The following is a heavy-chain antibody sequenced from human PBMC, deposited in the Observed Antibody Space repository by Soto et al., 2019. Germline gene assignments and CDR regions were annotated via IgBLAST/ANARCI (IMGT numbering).Heavy chain of an antibody. Sequence: PSETLSLTCTVSGGSISSCDYYWSWIRQPPGKGLEWIGYIYYSGSTYYNPSLKSRVTISVDTSKNQFSLKLSSVTAADTAVYYCALLIAAAGTRFSQVTRGGIRNWGQGTLVTVSS. CDR2: IYYSGST. D-gene: IGHD6-13*01. CDR1: GGSISSCDYY. CDR3: ALLIAAAGTRFSQVTRGGIRN. J-gene: IGHJ4*02. V-gene: IGHV4-30-4*01.